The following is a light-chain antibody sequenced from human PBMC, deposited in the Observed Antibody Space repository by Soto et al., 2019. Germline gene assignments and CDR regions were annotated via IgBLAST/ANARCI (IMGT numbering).Light chain of an antibody. V-gene: IGKV1-5*01. Sequence: DIQMTQSPSTLSASVGDIVTITCRASQSISSWLAWYQQKPGKAPKLLIYDASSLESGVPSRFSGSGSGTEFTLTISSLQPDDFATYYCQQYNSYSERTFGQGTKVDIK. CDR2: DAS. J-gene: IGKJ1*01. CDR1: QSISSW. CDR3: QQYNSYSERT.